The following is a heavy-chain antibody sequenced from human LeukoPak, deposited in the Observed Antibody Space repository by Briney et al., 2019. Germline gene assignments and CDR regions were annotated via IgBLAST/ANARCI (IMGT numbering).Heavy chain of an antibody. CDR2: ISGSGGST. V-gene: IGHV3-23*01. CDR1: GFTFSSYA. Sequence: GGSLRLSCAASGFTFSSYAMSWVRQAPGKGLEWVSAISGSGGSTYYADSVKGRFTISRDNSKNTLYLQMNSLRAEDTAVYYCARFSGSDPEGFFDYWGQGTLVTVSS. CDR3: ARFSGSDPEGFFDY. D-gene: IGHD2-21*02. J-gene: IGHJ4*02.